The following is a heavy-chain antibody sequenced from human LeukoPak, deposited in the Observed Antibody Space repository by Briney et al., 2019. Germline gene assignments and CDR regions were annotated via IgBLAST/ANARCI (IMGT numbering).Heavy chain of an antibody. J-gene: IGHJ4*02. V-gene: IGHV5-51*01. CDR2: IYPGDSDT. D-gene: IGHD2/OR15-2a*01. CDR3: ARGEYYSDY. CDR1: GYSFSNYW. Sequence: PGESLKISCKVSGYSFSNYWIAWVRQMPWKGLEWMGIIYPGDSDTIYSPSFRGQVTISVDKSISTAYLQWSSLKASDTAMYYCARGEYYSDYWGQGTLVTVSS.